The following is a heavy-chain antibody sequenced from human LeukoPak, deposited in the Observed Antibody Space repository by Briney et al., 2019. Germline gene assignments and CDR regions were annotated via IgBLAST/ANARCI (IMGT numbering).Heavy chain of an antibody. J-gene: IGHJ4*02. CDR3: AKDARLRWYPLDY. Sequence: PGGSLRLSCAASGFTFTSYAMSWVRQAPGKRLEWVAVISYDGSNKYYADSVKGRFTISRDNSKNTLYLQMNSLRAEDTAVYYCAKDARLRWYPLDYWGQGTLVTVSS. CDR2: ISYDGSNK. CDR1: GFTFTSYA. D-gene: IGHD4-23*01. V-gene: IGHV3-30*18.